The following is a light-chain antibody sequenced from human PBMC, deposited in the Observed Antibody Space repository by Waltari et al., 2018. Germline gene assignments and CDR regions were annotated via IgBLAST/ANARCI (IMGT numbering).Light chain of an antibody. CDR2: GAS. CDR3: QQYSYWPPNT. Sequence: EVVMTQSPATLSVSPGERAPLSCRASQNLNRDLAWYQQRPGQAPRLLIYGASTRATDVPDRFSGSGSGTEFTLTVSSVQSEDFAVYYCQQYSYWPPNTFGQGTKLDIK. J-gene: IGKJ2*01. V-gene: IGKV3-15*01. CDR1: QNLNRD.